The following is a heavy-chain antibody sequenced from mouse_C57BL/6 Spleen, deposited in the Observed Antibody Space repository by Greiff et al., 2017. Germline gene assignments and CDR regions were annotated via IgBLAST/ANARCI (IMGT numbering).Heavy chain of an antibody. V-gene: IGHV1-55*01. CDR2: IYPGSGST. D-gene: IGHD2-2*01. CDR1: GYTFTSYW. CDR3: ARSDYGYTWFAY. J-gene: IGHJ3*01. Sequence: QVQLQQPGAELVKPGASVKMSCKASGYTFTSYWITWVKQRPGQGLEWIGDIYPGSGSTNYNEKFKGKATLTVDTSSSTAYMQLSSLTSEDSAVYYCARSDYGYTWFAYWGQGTPVTVSA.